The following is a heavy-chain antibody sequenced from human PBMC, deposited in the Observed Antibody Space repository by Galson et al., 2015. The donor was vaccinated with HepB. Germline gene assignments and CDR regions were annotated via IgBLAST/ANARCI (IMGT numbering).Heavy chain of an antibody. CDR1: GVTIPSYS. J-gene: IGHJ6*02. CDR3: ARNPSSYDYYNIDV. V-gene: IGHV3-48*01. CDR2: ISAGSTTI. Sequence: SLRLSCAASGVTIPSYSMNWVRKAPGKGLEWLAYISAGSTTIYYADFVKGRFTISRDNAKNVLYLHMNSLRGEDTAVYYCARNPSSYDYYNIDVWGHGTTVTVSS.